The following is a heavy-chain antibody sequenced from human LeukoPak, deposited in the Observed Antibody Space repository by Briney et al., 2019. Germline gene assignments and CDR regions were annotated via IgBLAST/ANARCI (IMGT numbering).Heavy chain of an antibody. CDR2: ISYDGSNK. D-gene: IGHD3-22*01. Sequence: GGSLRLSCAAPGFTFSSYAMHWVRQAPGKGLEWVAVISYDGSNKYYADSVKGRFTISRDNSKNTLYLQMNSLRAEDTAVYYCARAFTMTPFDYWGQGTLVTVSS. CDR1: GFTFSSYA. CDR3: ARAFTMTPFDY. J-gene: IGHJ4*02. V-gene: IGHV3-30-3*01.